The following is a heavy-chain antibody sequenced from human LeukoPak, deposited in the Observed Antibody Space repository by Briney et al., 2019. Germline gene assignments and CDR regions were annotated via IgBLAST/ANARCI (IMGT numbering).Heavy chain of an antibody. CDR3: ARESGGDIVVVPAPWDAFDI. CDR1: GYTFTSYG. CDR2: ISAYNGNT. J-gene: IGHJ3*02. Sequence: GASVKVSCKASGYTFTSYGISWVRQAPGQGLEWMGWISAYNGNTNYTQKFQGRVTITADESTSTAYMELSSLRSEDTAVYYCARESGGDIVVVPAPWDAFDIWGQGTMVTVSS. D-gene: IGHD2-2*01. V-gene: IGHV1-18*01.